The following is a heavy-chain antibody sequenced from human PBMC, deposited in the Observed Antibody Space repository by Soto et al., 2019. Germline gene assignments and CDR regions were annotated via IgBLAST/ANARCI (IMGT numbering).Heavy chain of an antibody. CDR1: GFTFSRYA. V-gene: IGHV3-30-3*01. Sequence: GGSLRLSCAASGFTFSRYAMSWVRQAPGKGLEWVAIMSYDGSNEYYVDSVKGRFTISRDNSNNTLYLQLNSLRTEDTAVYYCARRGPGTYFDYWGQGTLVTVSS. J-gene: IGHJ4*02. CDR3: ARRGPGTYFDY. CDR2: MSYDGSNE. D-gene: IGHD6-13*01.